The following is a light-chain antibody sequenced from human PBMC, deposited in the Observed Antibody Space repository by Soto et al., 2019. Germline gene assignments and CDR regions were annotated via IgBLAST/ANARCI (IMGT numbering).Light chain of an antibody. V-gene: IGKV3-20*01. CDR1: QSVSSSY. J-gene: IGKJ2*01. CDR3: QPYCSSTGYT. CDR2: GAS. Sequence: EIVLTQSPGTLSLSPGERATLSCRASQSVSSSYLAGYQQKPGQAPRLLIYGASSRATGIPDRFSGSGSGTDFKLTISRLEPEDFAVYYCQPYCSSTGYTFGQGTKLESK.